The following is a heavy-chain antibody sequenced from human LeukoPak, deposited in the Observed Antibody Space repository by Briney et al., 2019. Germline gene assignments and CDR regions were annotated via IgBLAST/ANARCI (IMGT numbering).Heavy chain of an antibody. V-gene: IGHV1-69*04. CDR3: ARDLAVAGTSDY. D-gene: IGHD6-19*01. CDR1: GYTFTGYY. CDR2: IIPILGIA. J-gene: IGHJ4*02. Sequence: SVKVSCKASGYTFTGYYMHWVRQAPGQGLEWMGRIIPILGIANYAQKFQGRVTITADKSTSTAYMELSSLRSEDTAVYYCARDLAVAGTSDYWGQGTLVTVSS.